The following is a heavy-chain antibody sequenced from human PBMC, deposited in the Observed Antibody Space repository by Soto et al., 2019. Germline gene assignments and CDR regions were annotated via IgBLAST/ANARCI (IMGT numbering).Heavy chain of an antibody. CDR3: AKDLDNYDSSGWDH. J-gene: IGHJ4*02. Sequence: HPGGSLRLSCVVSGFTFRSYAMSWVRQAPGKGLEWVSTLSGSNNSTHYADSVKGRFTISSDNSKNTLYLQMNSLRAEDTAVYYCAKDLDNYDSSGWDHWGQGTLVTVSS. V-gene: IGHV3-23*01. CDR2: LSGSNNST. D-gene: IGHD3-22*01. CDR1: GFTFRSYA.